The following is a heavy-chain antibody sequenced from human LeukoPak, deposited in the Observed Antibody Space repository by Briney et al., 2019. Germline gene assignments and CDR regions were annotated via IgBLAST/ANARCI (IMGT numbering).Heavy chain of an antibody. J-gene: IGHJ4*02. CDR3: ARYRRPPYYLDY. Sequence: SETLSLTCTVSGASISSDYWSWIRQPPGKGLEWIGYVHSSGSTNYNPSLQSRVTMSLDTSKSQVSLRLSSLTAADTAVYYCARYRRPPYYLDYWGQGTLVTVSS. V-gene: IGHV4-4*09. CDR1: GASISSDY. CDR2: VHSSGST. D-gene: IGHD1-26*01.